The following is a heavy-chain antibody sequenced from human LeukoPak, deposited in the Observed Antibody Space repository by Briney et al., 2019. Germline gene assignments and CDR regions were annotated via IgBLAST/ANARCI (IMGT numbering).Heavy chain of an antibody. CDR2: IYHSGST. CDR1: GGSISSSNW. V-gene: IGHV4-4*02. D-gene: IGHD6-13*01. CDR3: ARAQYSSSWYTNWFDP. Sequence: SETLSLTCAVSGGSISSSNWWSWVRQPPGKGLEWIGEIYHSGSTNYNPSLKSRVTISVDKSKNQFSLKLSSVTAADTAVYYCARAQYSSSWYTNWFDPWGQGTLVTVSS. J-gene: IGHJ5*02.